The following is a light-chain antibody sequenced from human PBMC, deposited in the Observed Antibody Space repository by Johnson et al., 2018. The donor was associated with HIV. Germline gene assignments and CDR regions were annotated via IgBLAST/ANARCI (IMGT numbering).Light chain of an antibody. J-gene: IGLJ1*01. Sequence: QSVLTQPPSVSAAPGQKVTISCSGSSSDMGNYAVSWYQQLPGTAPRLLIYENDKRPSGIPDRFSGSKSGTSATLGITGLQTGDEADYYCGTWDNSLSAVFGTVTKVTVL. V-gene: IGLV1-51*02. CDR2: END. CDR3: GTWDNSLSAV. CDR1: SSDMGNYA.